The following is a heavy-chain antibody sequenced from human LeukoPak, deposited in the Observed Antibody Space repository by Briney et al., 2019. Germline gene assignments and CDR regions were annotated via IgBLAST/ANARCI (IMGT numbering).Heavy chain of an antibody. CDR3: ARDGSSSWYSAPYFDY. Sequence: SQTLSLTCTVSGGSISSGSYYWSWIRQPAGKGLEWIGRIYTSGSTNYNPSLKSRATISVDTSKNQFSLKLSSVTAADTAVYYCARDGSSSWYSAPYFDYWGQGTLVTVSS. CDR1: GGSISSGSYY. J-gene: IGHJ4*02. CDR2: IYTSGST. V-gene: IGHV4-61*02. D-gene: IGHD6-13*01.